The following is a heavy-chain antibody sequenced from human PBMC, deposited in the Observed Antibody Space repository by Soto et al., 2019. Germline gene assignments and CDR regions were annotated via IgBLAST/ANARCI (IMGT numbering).Heavy chain of an antibody. CDR1: GYTFTSYG. CDR2: ISAYNGNT. J-gene: IGHJ4*02. V-gene: IGHV1-18*01. CDR3: ARRLDSSSWYDDY. D-gene: IGHD6-13*01. Sequence: QVQLVQSGAEVKKPGASVKVSCKASGYTFTSYGISWVRQAPGQGLEWMGWISAYNGNTNYAQKLQGRVTMTTDTYPSTDYMEAMSLRTDDTALYYCARRLDSSSWYDDYCEQATLVTVSS.